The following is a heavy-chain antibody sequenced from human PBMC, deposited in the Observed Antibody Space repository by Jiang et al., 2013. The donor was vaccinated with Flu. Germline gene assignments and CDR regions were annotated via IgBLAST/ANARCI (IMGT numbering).Heavy chain of an antibody. D-gene: IGHD1-26*01. CDR3: ARALWDYFFDY. CDR1: GGSISSYY. CDR2: IYYSGST. J-gene: IGHJ4*02. Sequence: VSGGSISSYYWSWIRQHPGKGLEWIGYIYYSGSTYYNPSLKSRVTISVDTSKNQFSLKLSSVTAADTAVYYCARALWDYFFDYWGQGTLVTVSS. V-gene: IGHV4-31*02.